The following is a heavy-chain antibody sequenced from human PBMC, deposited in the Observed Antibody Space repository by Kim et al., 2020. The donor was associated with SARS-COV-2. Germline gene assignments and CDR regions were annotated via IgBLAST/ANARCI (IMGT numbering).Heavy chain of an antibody. Sequence: GGSLRLSCAASGFTFSSYEMNWVRQAPGKGLEWVSYISSSGSTIYYADSVKGRFTISRDNAKNSLYLQMNSLRAEDTAVYYCARRAYCGGDCYLFNYWYFDLWGRGTLVTVSS. D-gene: IGHD2-21*02. CDR1: GFTFSSYE. V-gene: IGHV3-48*03. J-gene: IGHJ2*01. CDR3: ARRAYCGGDCYLFNYWYFDL. CDR2: ISSSGSTI.